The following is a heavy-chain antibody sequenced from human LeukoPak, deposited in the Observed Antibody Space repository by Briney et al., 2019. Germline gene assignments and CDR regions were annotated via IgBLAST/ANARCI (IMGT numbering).Heavy chain of an antibody. V-gene: IGHV4-59*01. D-gene: IGHD1-26*01. CDR1: GGSISSYY. J-gene: IGHJ4*02. Sequence: SETLSLTCTVSGGSISSYYWSWIRQPPGKGLEGIGYIYYSGSTNYNPSLKSRVTISVDTSKNQFSLKLSSVTAADTAVYYCASKGATKRGGSFDYWGQGTLVTVSS. CDR2: IYYSGST. CDR3: ASKGATKRGGSFDY.